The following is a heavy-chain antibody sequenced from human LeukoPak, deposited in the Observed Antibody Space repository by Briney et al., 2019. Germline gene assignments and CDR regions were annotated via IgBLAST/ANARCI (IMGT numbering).Heavy chain of an antibody. D-gene: IGHD4-23*01. J-gene: IGHJ3*02. V-gene: IGHV3-23*01. CDR2: IDPSGGVT. CDR3: AKISPLDYGGKPWALDI. Sequence: GGSLRLSRAASVFTLSSYAMSTVRQTPGKGLEWVSGIDPSGGVTYYADSVKGRFTVSRDNSKKTLYLQMNSLRAEDTAAYYCAKISPLDYGGKPWALDIWGQGTMVTVSS. CDR1: VFTLSSYA.